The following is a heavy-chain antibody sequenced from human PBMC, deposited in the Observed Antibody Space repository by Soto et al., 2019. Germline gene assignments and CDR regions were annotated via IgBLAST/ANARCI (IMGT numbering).Heavy chain of an antibody. J-gene: IGHJ4*02. CDR2: INTYNGHT. CDR1: GYTFTNYG. Sequence: ASVKVSCKASGYTFTNYGISWVRQAPGQGLEWMGWINTYNGHTHYAQQLQGRVTMTTDTSTGTAFMELRSLGSGDTAVYYCARNCSGGNCYFTDSWGQGTLVTVPQ. V-gene: IGHV1-18*01. CDR3: ARNCSGGNCYFTDS. D-gene: IGHD2-15*01.